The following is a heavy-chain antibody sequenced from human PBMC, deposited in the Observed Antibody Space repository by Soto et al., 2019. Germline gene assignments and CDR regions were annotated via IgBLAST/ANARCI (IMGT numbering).Heavy chain of an antibody. Sequence: SETLSLTCTVSGGSIRNVYWSWIRQAPGKGLEWIGFIFHSGNAKYNPSLKSRVTICVDTSKNQFSLSLDSVTAADTAVYFCARAHAPTLPFDYWGQGTLVTVSS. CDR3: ARAHAPTLPFDY. V-gene: IGHV4-59*01. CDR1: GGSIRNVY. D-gene: IGHD2-15*01. CDR2: IFHSGNA. J-gene: IGHJ4*01.